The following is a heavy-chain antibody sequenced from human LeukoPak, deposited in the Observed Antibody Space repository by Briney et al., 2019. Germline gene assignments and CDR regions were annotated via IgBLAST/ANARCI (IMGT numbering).Heavy chain of an antibody. CDR1: GYSISSGYY. D-gene: IGHD5-12*01. CDR2: IYYSGST. Sequence: SETLSLTCAVSGYSISSGYYWGWIRQPPGKGLEWIGYIYYSGSTNYNPSLKSRVTISVDTSKNQFSLKLSSVTAADTAVYYCARASIVATIKSYYYYYMDVWGKGTTVTVSS. V-gene: IGHV4-61*01. CDR3: ARASIVATIKSYYYYYMDV. J-gene: IGHJ6*03.